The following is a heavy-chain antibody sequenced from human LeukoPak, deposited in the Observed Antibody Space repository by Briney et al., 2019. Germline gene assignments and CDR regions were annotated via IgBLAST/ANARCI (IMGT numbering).Heavy chain of an antibody. D-gene: IGHD4-11*01. CDR3: ARQDSNYHADY. CDR1: GYSFTSYW. J-gene: IGHJ4*02. Sequence: GESLKISCKGSGYSFTSYWIGWVRQMPGKGLEWMGIIYPSDSDSRYSPSFQGQVTISADKSSSTAYLQWSSLKASDTAMYYCARQDSNYHADYWGQETLVTVSS. V-gene: IGHV5-51*01. CDR2: IYPSDSDS.